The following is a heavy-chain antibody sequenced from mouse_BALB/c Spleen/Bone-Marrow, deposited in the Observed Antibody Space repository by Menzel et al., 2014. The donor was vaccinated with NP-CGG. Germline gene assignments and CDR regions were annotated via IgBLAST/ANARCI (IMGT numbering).Heavy chain of an antibody. V-gene: IGHV1S41*01. CDR2: IAPGSGST. CDR1: GYTFTSYW. Sequence: DLVKPGASVKLSCKASGYTFTSYWINWIKQRPGQGLEWIGRIAPGSGSTYYNEMFKGKATMTVDTSSSTAYILLSSLSSEDAAVYFCARSWDGYFDVWGAGTTVTVSS. D-gene: IGHD4-1*01. CDR3: ARSWDGYFDV. J-gene: IGHJ1*01.